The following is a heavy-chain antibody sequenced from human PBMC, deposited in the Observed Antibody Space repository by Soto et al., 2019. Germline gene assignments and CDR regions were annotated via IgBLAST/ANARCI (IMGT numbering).Heavy chain of an antibody. V-gene: IGHV3-23*01. CDR2: ICGSGDSK. CDR3: AKVSSTSCYANIDV. J-gene: IGHJ6*03. CDR1: GFTFSSYA. D-gene: IGHD2-2*01. Sequence: GGSLRLSCAASGFTFSSYAMSWVRQAPGKGLEWVSGICGSGDSKYYAGSVKGRFTISRDNSKNTLYLQMNSLRAEDTAIYYCAKVSSTSCYANIDVWGKGTTVTVSS.